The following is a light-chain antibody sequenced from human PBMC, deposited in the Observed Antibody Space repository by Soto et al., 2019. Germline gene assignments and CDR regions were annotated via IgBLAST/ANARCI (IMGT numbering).Light chain of an antibody. CDR3: QQCSSWPLT. V-gene: IGKV3-11*01. Sequence: EIVLTQSPATLSFSPGERATLSCRASQSVSSYLAWYQQKPGQAPRLLIYDASNRATGVPARFSGSGTGTEFTLTISSLAPEDFAVYYCQQCSSWPLTFGGGTKVEIK. CDR1: QSVSSY. CDR2: DAS. J-gene: IGKJ4*01.